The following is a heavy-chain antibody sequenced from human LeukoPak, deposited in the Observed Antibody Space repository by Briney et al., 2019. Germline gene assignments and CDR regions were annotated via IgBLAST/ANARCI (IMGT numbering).Heavy chain of an antibody. Sequence: GESLKISCKGSGFSFTNYWIGWVRQMPGKGLEWMGIMYPGDSETRYSPSFQGQVTISADKSISTAYLQWSSLKASDTAMYYCARRGWVSFPGAFDIWGQGTMVTVSS. CDR3: ARRGWVSFPGAFDI. CDR2: MYPGDSET. CDR1: GFSFTNYW. V-gene: IGHV5-51*01. J-gene: IGHJ3*02. D-gene: IGHD1-26*01.